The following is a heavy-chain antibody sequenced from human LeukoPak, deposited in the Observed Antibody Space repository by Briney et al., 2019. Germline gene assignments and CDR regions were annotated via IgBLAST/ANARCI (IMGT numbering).Heavy chain of an antibody. J-gene: IGHJ4*02. CDR3: ARDVYDILTGFGY. D-gene: IGHD3-9*01. Sequence: ASVKVSCKASGGTFSSYAISWVRQAPGQGLEWMGGIIPIFGTANYAQKFQGRVTITADESTSTAYMELSSLRSEDTAVYYCARDVYDILTGFGYWGQGTLVTVSS. V-gene: IGHV1-69*13. CDR2: IIPIFGTA. CDR1: GGTFSSYA.